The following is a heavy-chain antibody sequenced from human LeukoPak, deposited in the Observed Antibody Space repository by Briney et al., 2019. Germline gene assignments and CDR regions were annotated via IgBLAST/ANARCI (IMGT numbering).Heavy chain of an antibody. J-gene: IGHJ6*03. CDR2: IYYSGDT. CDR1: GGSITGYS. V-gene: IGHV4-59*12. CDR3: ARVKQWLVYYYYYYMDV. D-gene: IGHD6-19*01. Sequence: PSETLSLTCSVSGGSITGYSWSWIRQPPGKGLEWIGYIYYSGDTRNNPSLKNRVAVSVDTSKNQFSLKLSSVTAADTAVYYCARVKQWLVYYYYYYMDVWGKGTTVTVSS.